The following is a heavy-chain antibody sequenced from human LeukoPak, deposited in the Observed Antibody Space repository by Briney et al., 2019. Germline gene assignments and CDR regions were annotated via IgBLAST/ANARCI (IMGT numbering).Heavy chain of an antibody. J-gene: IGHJ4*02. CDR3: ARHNYDFWSGFNWNFDY. V-gene: IGHV4-59*08. D-gene: IGHD3-3*01. CDR1: GGSISSYY. Sequence: SETPSLTCTVSGGSISSYYWSWIRQPPGKGLEWIGYIYYSGSTNYNPSLKSRVTISVDTSKNQFSLKLSSVTAADTAVYYCARHNYDFWSGFNWNFDYWGQGTLVTVSS. CDR2: IYYSGST.